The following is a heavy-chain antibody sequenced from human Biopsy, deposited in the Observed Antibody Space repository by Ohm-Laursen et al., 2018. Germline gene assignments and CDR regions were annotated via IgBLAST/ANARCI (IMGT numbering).Heavy chain of an antibody. J-gene: IGHJ4*02. CDR1: GFTFNNYA. CDR3: ARAPAVGGLNYFDY. V-gene: IGHV3-23*01. CDR2: LSGSGGDT. Sequence: SLRLSCAAFGFTFNNYAMTWVRQAPGKGLEWVSTLSGSGGDTYYADSVKGRITISRDNSKNTLYLQMNSLRAEDTAVYYCARAPAVGGLNYFDYWGQGNMVIVSS. D-gene: IGHD6-13*01.